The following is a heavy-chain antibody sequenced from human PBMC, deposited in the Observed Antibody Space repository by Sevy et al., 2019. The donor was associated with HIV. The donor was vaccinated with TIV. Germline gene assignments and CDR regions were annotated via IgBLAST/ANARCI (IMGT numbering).Heavy chain of an antibody. D-gene: IGHD3-10*01. CDR1: GFTFSSCA. CDR3: AKDFYGSGSYYTTDY. Sequence: GGSLRLSCTASGFTFSSCAMTWFRQAPGRGLEWISSLSGNGGTTYYADSVKGRFTISRDNSKNRVYLQMNSLRAEDTALYYCAKDFYGSGSYYTTDYWGQGTLVTVSS. CDR2: LSGNGGTT. V-gene: IGHV3-23*01. J-gene: IGHJ4*01.